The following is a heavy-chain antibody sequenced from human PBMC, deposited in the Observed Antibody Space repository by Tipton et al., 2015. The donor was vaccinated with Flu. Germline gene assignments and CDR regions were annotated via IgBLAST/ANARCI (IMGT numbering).Heavy chain of an antibody. D-gene: IGHD4-23*01. CDR1: GGSISGGSYY. J-gene: IGHJ3*02. CDR3: VRDRWNGFDT. V-gene: IGHV4-61*02. CDR2: IYPSGSA. Sequence: TLSLTCTVSGGSISGGSYYWSWIRQPAGKGLEWIGLIYPSGSANYNPSLKSRVTISVDTSRDQFSLSLTSVTAADTAVYYCVRDRWNGFDTWGQGTRVTVSS.